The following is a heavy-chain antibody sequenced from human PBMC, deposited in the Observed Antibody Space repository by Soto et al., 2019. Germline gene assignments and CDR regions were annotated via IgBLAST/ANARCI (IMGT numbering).Heavy chain of an antibody. CDR2: INPNSGGT. D-gene: IGHD6-19*01. V-gene: IGHV1-2*02. CDR1: GYTFTGYY. CDR3: AREKVRAAVAGFSHAFDI. J-gene: IGHJ3*02. Sequence: ASVKVSCKASGYTFTGYYMHWVRQAPGQGLEWMGWINPNSGGTNYAQKFQGRVTMTRDTSISTAYMELSRLRSDDTAVYYCAREKVRAAVAGFSHAFDIWAKGQWSPSPQ.